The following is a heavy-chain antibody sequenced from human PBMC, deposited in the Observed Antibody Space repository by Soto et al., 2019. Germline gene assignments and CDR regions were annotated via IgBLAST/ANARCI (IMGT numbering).Heavy chain of an antibody. J-gene: IGHJ6*01. D-gene: IGHD3-10*02. Sequence: QVQLVESGGGVVQPGRSLRLSCPASGFKFSTYGMHWVRQAPGKGLEWVVVISYDGNNKDYADSVKGRFTISRDNSKNTSYLQMKSLGGEHTAVYYCAEGVVRYVFGVQDYYVGVAVWGQGTRVAVSP. CDR3: AEGVVRYVFGVQDYYVGVAV. CDR2: ISYDGNNK. V-gene: IGHV3-30*03. CDR1: GFKFSTYG.